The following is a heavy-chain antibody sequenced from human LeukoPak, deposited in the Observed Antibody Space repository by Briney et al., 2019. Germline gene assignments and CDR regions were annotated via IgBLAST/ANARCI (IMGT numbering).Heavy chain of an antibody. Sequence: GGSLRLSCAASGFTFSSYAMHWVRQAPGKGLEYVSAISSNGGSTYYANSVKGRFTISRDNSKNTLYLQMGSLRAEDMAVYYCARDGRLWFGELLFDYWGQGTLVTVSS. D-gene: IGHD3-10*01. CDR2: ISSNGGST. CDR3: ARDGRLWFGELLFDY. J-gene: IGHJ4*02. CDR1: GFTFSSYA. V-gene: IGHV3-64*01.